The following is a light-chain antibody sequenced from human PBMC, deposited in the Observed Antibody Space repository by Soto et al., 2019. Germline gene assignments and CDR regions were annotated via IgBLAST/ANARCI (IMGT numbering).Light chain of an antibody. Sequence: QSALTQPPSASGSPGQSVTISCTGTSSDVGGYNSVSWYQQHPGKAPRLMIYEVSKRPSGVPDRFSGSKSGSTASQTVSGLQAEDEADYYCSSYAGRLVFGGGTKLTVL. CDR3: SSYAGRLV. J-gene: IGLJ2*01. V-gene: IGLV2-8*01. CDR1: SSDVGGYNS. CDR2: EVS.